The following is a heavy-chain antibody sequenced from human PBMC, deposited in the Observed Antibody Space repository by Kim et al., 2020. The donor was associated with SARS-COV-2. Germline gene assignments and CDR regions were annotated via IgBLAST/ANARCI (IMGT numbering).Heavy chain of an antibody. D-gene: IGHD3-10*01. CDR3: ARDRDGSGNYYDP. V-gene: IGHV3-30*01. J-gene: IGHJ5*02. Sequence: YADCVKGRFTISRDNSKNTVYLQMNSLRVEDTAVYYCARDRDGSGNYYDPWGQGTLVTVSS.